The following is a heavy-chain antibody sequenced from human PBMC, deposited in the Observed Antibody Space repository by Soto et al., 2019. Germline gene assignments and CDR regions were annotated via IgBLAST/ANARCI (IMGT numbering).Heavy chain of an antibody. D-gene: IGHD6-13*01. Sequence: SETLSLTCTVSGGSISSGGYYWSWIRQHPGKGLEWIGYIYYSGSTYYNPSLKSRVTISVDTSKNQFSLKLSSVTAADTAVYYCARADSSSWSRKFDYWGQGTLVTVSS. CDR1: GGSISSGGYY. CDR3: ARADSSSWSRKFDY. J-gene: IGHJ4*02. CDR2: IYYSGST. V-gene: IGHV4-31*03.